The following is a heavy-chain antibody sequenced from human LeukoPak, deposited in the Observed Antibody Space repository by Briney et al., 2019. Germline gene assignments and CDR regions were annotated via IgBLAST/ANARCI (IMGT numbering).Heavy chain of an antibody. V-gene: IGHV1-3*01. CDR1: GYSFSDYA. Sequence: EASVKVSCKASGYSFSDYAIQWVRQAPGQRLEWMGWINAGNGKTKYSQNFQGRGTITRDRSASTAYMELSSLRSEDTSTYYCARGRWTATETTYYLDYWGQGTLVTVSS. D-gene: IGHD4-17*01. J-gene: IGHJ4*02. CDR2: INAGNGKT. CDR3: ARGRWTATETTYYLDY.